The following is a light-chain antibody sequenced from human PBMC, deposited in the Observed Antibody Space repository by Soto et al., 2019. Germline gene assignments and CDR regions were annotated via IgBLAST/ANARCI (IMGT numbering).Light chain of an antibody. CDR3: QQYYIYPPT. V-gene: IGKV1-8*01. Sequence: AIRMTQSPSSFSASTGDRVTITCRARQSIGTYLAWYQQIPGRAPKLLIFAASTLQRGVPSRFSGSGSGTDFTLNISCLQSEDFATYYCQQYYIYPPTFGGGTKVEIK. CDR2: AAS. CDR1: QSIGTY. J-gene: IGKJ4*01.